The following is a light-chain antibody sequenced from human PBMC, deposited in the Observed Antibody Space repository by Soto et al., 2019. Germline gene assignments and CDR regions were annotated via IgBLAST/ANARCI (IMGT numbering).Light chain of an antibody. CDR1: RLGNKY. V-gene: IGLV3-1*01. Sequence: SYELTQPPSVSVSPGQTASITCSGDRLGNKYTCWYQQKPGQSPVLVIYQDSRRPSGIPERFSGSNSGNTATLTISGTQAMDEADYYCQACDRYSRVFGGGTKLTVL. CDR3: QACDRYSRV. J-gene: IGLJ2*01. CDR2: QDS.